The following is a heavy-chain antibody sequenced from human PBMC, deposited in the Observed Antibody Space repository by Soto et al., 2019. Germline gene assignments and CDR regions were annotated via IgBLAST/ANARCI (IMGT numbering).Heavy chain of an antibody. Sequence: QITLKESGPTLMKPTQTLTLTCTFSGFSLSTSGVGVGWIRQPPGKALEWLALIYWDDDKRYSPSLKSRLTITKDTSKNQVVLTMTNMDPVDTATYYCAHRATTVINDAFDIWGQGTMVTVSS. CDR1: GFSLSTSGVG. D-gene: IGHD4-17*01. J-gene: IGHJ3*02. V-gene: IGHV2-5*02. CDR3: AHRATTVINDAFDI. CDR2: IYWDDDK.